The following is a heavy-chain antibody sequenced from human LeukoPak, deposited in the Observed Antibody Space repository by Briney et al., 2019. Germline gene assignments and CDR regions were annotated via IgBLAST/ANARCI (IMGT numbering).Heavy chain of an antibody. V-gene: IGHV3-30*03. CDR3: AGAGSGSPRQNWFDP. Sequence: GGSLRLSRAASGFTFSSYGMHWVRQAPGKGLEWVAVISYDGSNKYYADSVKGRFTISRDNSKNTLYLQMNSLRAEDTAVYYCAGAGSGSPRQNWFDPWGQGTLVTVSS. J-gene: IGHJ5*02. D-gene: IGHD3-10*01. CDR1: GFTFSSYG. CDR2: ISYDGSNK.